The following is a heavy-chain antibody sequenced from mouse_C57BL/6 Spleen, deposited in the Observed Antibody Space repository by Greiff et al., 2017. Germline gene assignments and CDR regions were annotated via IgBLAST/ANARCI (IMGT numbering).Heavy chain of an antibody. J-gene: IGHJ4*01. Sequence: EVHLVESGGDLVKPGGSLKLSCAASGFTFSSYGMSWVRQTPDKRLEWVATISSGGSYTYYPDSVKGRFTISRDNAKNTLYLQMSSLKSEDTAMYYCARLYYYGSGYAMDYWGQGTSVTVSS. CDR2: ISSGGSYT. V-gene: IGHV5-6*01. CDR1: GFTFSSYG. CDR3: ARLYYYGSGYAMDY. D-gene: IGHD1-1*01.